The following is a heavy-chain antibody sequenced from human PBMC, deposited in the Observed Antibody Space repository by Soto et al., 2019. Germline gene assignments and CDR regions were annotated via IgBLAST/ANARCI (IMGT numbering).Heavy chain of an antibody. CDR1: EYTLTELS. CDR3: AADLRIVGTTSGYDY. V-gene: IGHV1-24*01. J-gene: IGHJ4*02. CDR2: FDPEDGEI. Sequence: ASVKVSCKVSEYTLTELSMHWVRQAPGKGLEWMGGFDPEDGEIIYAQKFLGRVTMTEDTPTDTAYMELSSLRSEDTAVYYCAADLRIVGTTSGYDYWGQGTLVTVSS. D-gene: IGHD1-26*01.